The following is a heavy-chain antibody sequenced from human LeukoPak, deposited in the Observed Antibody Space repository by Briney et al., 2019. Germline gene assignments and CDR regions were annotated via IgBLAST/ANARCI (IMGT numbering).Heavy chain of an antibody. Sequence: GGSLRLSCAASGFTFSNYWMSWVRRAPGKGLEWVANIKQDGSETYYVDSVRGRFTISRDNAKKSLYLQMNSLRAEDTAVYYCARDFWGAYRVDYFDYWGQRTLVPVSS. J-gene: IGHJ4*02. V-gene: IGHV3-7*01. D-gene: IGHD3-3*01. CDR1: GFTFSNYW. CDR2: IKQDGSET. CDR3: ARDFWGAYRVDYFDY.